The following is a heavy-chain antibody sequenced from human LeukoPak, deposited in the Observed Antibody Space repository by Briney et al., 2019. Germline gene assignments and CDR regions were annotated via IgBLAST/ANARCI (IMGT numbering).Heavy chain of an antibody. V-gene: IGHV3-23*01. Sequence: GGSLRLSCAASGFTFSSYAMSWVRQAPGKGLEWVSAISGSGGSTYYADSVKGRFTISRDNSKNTLYLQVNSLRAEDTAVYYCAKYDDTYYDFWSGYYTPYYYYGMDVWGQGTTVTVSS. J-gene: IGHJ6*02. CDR2: ISGSGGST. CDR3: AKYDDTYYDFWSGYYTPYYYYGMDV. D-gene: IGHD3-3*01. CDR1: GFTFSSYA.